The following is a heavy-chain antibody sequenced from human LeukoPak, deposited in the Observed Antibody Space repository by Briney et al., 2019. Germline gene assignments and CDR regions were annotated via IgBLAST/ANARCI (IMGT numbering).Heavy chain of an antibody. CDR3: AKDSGGGYYYMDV. Sequence: GGSLRLSCAGSGFTFSTYSMNWVRQAPGKGLEWAAVIWYDGSIKYYAGSVKGRFTISRDNSKNTLYLQMNSLRAEDTAVYYCAKDSGGGYYYMDVWGKGTTVTVSS. CDR1: GFTFSTYS. D-gene: IGHD4-23*01. J-gene: IGHJ6*03. CDR2: IWYDGSIK. V-gene: IGHV3-33*06.